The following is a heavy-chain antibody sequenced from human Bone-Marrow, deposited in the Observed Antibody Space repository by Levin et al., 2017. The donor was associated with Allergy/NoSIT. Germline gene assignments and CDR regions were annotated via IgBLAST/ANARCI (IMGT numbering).Heavy chain of an antibody. CDR1: GGSISSSSYY. CDR3: ARVRRELRYFAWLPHRDLYYYSGMDV. J-gene: IGHJ6*02. V-gene: IGHV4-39*01. Sequence: SETLSLTCTVSGGSISSSSYYGGWIRQPPGKGREWSGRSEYSGSTYYNPSRKSRVTISVDTSKNQFSRKLSSVTAAYTAVYYCARVRRELRYFAWLPHRDLYYYSGMDVWGHGTTVTVSS. D-gene: IGHD3-9*01. CDR2: SEYSGST.